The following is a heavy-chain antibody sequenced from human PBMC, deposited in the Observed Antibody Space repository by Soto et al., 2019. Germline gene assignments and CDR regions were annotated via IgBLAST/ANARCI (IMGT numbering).Heavy chain of an antibody. V-gene: IGHV3-23*01. Sequence: GESMKISCAASGFTFSSYAMSWVRQAPGKGLEWVSAISGSGGSTYYADSVKGRFTISRDNSKNTLYLQMNSLRAEDTAVYYCAKVSIAAAGTSYWGQGTLVTVSS. J-gene: IGHJ4*02. D-gene: IGHD6-13*01. CDR3: AKVSIAAAGTSY. CDR2: ISGSGGST. CDR1: GFTFSSYA.